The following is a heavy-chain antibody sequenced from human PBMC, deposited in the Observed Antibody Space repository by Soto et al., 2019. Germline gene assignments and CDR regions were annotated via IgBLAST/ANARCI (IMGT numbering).Heavy chain of an antibody. J-gene: IGHJ6*02. D-gene: IGHD3-3*01. CDR3: ASNTYYDFWSGYSGPKYYGMDV. CDR2: IWYDGSNK. Sequence: PGGSLRLSCAASGFTFSSYGMHWVRQAPGKGLEWVAVIWYDGSNKYYADSVKGRFTTSRDNSKNTLYLQMNSLRAEDTAVYYCASNTYYDFWSGYSGPKYYGMDVWGQGTTVTVSS. V-gene: IGHV3-33*01. CDR1: GFTFSSYG.